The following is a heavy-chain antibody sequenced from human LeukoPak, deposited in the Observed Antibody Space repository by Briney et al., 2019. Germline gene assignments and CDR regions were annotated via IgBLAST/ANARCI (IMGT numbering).Heavy chain of an antibody. CDR2: IYYSGST. D-gene: IGHD6-13*01. Sequence: SETLSLTCTVSGGSISSYYWSWIRQPPGKGLEWIGYIYYSGSTNYTPSLKSRLTISVDTSKNQFSLKLSSVTAADTAVYYCARTYGSSGLGYFDLLGCGTLVTVSS. J-gene: IGHJ2*01. CDR1: GGSISSYY. V-gene: IGHV4-59*01. CDR3: ARTYGSSGLGYFDL.